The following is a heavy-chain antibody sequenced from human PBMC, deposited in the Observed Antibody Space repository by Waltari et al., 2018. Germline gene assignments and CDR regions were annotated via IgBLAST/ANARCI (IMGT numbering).Heavy chain of an antibody. V-gene: IGHV3-30*04. CDR1: GFTFSDPA. J-gene: IGHJ4*02. D-gene: IGHD1-1*01. CDR3: ARDSGFGTGVRYFDF. CDR2: ISYDGSNT. Sequence: QVQLVESGGGVVQPGTSLSLSCAVSGFTFSDPALHWVRQAPGKGLEWVALISYDGSNTFYADPVQGRFTISRDDSKNRMYLQMNSLRPEDTAVYYCARDSGFGTGVRYFDFWGQGTLVTVSS.